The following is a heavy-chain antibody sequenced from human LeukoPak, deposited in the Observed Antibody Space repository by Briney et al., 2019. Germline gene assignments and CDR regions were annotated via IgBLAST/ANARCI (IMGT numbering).Heavy chain of an antibody. J-gene: IGHJ4*02. D-gene: IGHD3-10*01. CDR1: GYTFTSYD. Sequence: GSVKVSCKASGYTFTSYDINWVRQATGQGLEWMGWMNPNSGKTGYTQKFQGRVSMTRNTSINTAYMELSSLRAEDTAVYYCARASMLRGVYWGQGTLVTVSS. V-gene: IGHV1-8*01. CDR2: MNPNSGKT. CDR3: ARASMLRGVY.